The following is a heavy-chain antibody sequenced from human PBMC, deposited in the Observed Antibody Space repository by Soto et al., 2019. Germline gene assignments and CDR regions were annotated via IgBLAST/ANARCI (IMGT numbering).Heavy chain of an antibody. J-gene: IGHJ4*02. CDR1: GGSISSYY. CDR2: IYDSGST. D-gene: IGHD5-18*01. Sequence: QVQLQESGPGLVKPSETLSLTCTVSGGSISSYYWSWIRQPPGKGLEWIGYIYDSGSTNYNPSLKSRVTISVDTSKNQFSLKLSSVTAADTAVYSCARRYGSCFDYWGQVTLVTVSS. V-gene: IGHV4-59*08. CDR3: ARRYGSCFDY.